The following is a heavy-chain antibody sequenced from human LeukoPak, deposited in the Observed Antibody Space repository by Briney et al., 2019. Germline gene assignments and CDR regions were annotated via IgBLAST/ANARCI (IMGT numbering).Heavy chain of an antibody. CDR1: GFTFSSNS. CDR2: ISSSGSTI. CDR3: ARVRQYGSGSYSATFDP. V-gene: IGHV3-48*01. Sequence: GGSLRLSCAASGFTFSSNSMNWVRQAPGKGLEWLSKISSSGSTINYAYSIKGRFTISRDNAENSLYLEMNSLRVEDTAVYYCARVRQYGSGSYSATFDPWGQGTLVTVSS. D-gene: IGHD3-10*01. J-gene: IGHJ5*02.